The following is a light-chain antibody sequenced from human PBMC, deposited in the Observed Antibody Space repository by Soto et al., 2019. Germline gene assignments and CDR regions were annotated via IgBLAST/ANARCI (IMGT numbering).Light chain of an antibody. CDR1: SPNIGGNA. V-gene: IGLV1-44*01. J-gene: IGLJ1*01. CDR3: AAWDDSLNGYV. CDR2: SNN. Sequence: QSVLAQPPSASGTPGQRVTISCSGSSPNIGGNAVNWYQQLPGTAPKVLIYSNNQRPSGVPDRFSGSKSGTSASLAISGPQSEDQADYSSAAWDDSLNGYVFGTGTKVTVL.